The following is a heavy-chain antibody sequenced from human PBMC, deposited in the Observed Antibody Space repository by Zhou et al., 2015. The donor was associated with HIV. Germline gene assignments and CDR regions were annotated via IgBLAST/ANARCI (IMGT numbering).Heavy chain of an antibody. CDR1: GYTFTSYG. J-gene: IGHJ3*02. D-gene: IGHD6-19*01. CDR2: IIPIFGTA. Sequence: QVQLVQSGAEVKKPGASVRVSCKASGYTFTSYGINWVRQAPGQGLEWMGGIIPIFGTANYAQKFQGRVTITADESTSTAYMELSSLRSEDTAVYYCARVGAPRGGIAVAGTAFDIWGQGTMVTVSS. V-gene: IGHV1-69*13. CDR3: ARVGAPRGGIAVAGTAFDI.